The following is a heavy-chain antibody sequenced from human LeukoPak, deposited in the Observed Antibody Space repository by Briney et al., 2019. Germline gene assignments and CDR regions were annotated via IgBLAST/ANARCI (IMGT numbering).Heavy chain of an antibody. V-gene: IGHV3-53*01. CDR1: GFTFSSYW. Sequence: GGSLRLSCAASGFTFSSYWMHWVRQAPGKGLEWVSVIYSGGSTYYADSVKGRFTISRENSKNTLYLQMNSLRAEDMAVYYCARDYTVNDSSGYFAIDYWGQGTLVTVSS. CDR3: ARDYTVNDSSGYFAIDY. CDR2: IYSGGST. D-gene: IGHD3-22*01. J-gene: IGHJ4*02.